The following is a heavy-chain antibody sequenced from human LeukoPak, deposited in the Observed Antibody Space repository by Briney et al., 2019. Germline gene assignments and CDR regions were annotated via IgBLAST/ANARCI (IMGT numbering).Heavy chain of an antibody. Sequence: GGSLRLSCAASGFTFTNHWMHWVRQAPGKGLVWVSRIRPDGRETNHADSVKGRFTISRDNAKNSLYLQMNSLRAEDTAVYYCARGVDYSNYETENWFDPWGQGTLVTVSS. V-gene: IGHV3-74*01. CDR2: IRPDGRET. CDR3: ARGVDYSNYETENWFDP. D-gene: IGHD4-11*01. CDR1: GFTFTNHW. J-gene: IGHJ5*02.